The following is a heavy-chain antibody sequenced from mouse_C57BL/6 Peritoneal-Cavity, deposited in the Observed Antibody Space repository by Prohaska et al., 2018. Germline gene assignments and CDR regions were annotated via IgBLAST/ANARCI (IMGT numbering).Heavy chain of an antibody. CDR1: GFTFSSHA. V-gene: IGHV5-4*01. CDR2: FSESGSYT. D-gene: IGHD2-1*01. J-gene: IGHJ2*01. Sequence: EVQLVESGGGLVKPGGSLKLSCAASGFTFSSHAMSWVRQTPAKRLAWVATFSESGSYTYYPDNVKGRFTISRDNVKNNLYLQMSHLKSEDTAMDYCARDGYGNYFDYWGQGTTLTVSS. CDR3: ARDGYGNYFDY.